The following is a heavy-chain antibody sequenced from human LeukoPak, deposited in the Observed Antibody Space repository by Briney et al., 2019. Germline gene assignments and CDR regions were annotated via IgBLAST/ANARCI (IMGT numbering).Heavy chain of an antibody. Sequence: GGSLRLSCAASGFTFDDYAMHWVRQAPGKGLEWVSLISWDGGSTYYADSVKGRFTISRDNSKNSLYLQMNSLRAEDTALYYCAKGTNYDFWSGYHAWGQGTLVTVSS. CDR2: ISWDGGST. CDR3: AKGTNYDFWSGYHA. V-gene: IGHV3-43D*03. D-gene: IGHD3-3*01. CDR1: GFTFDDYA. J-gene: IGHJ5*02.